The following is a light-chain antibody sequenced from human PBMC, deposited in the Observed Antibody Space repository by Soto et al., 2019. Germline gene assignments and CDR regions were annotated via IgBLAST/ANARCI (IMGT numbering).Light chain of an antibody. CDR1: QTISSW. CDR2: KAS. Sequence: IQIAQSSSTPSGFFVERVTLTFRASQTISSWLAWYQQKPGKAPKLLIYKASTLKSGVPSRFSGSGSGTEFTLTISSLQPDDFATYYCQHYNSYSEAFGQGTKVDIK. CDR3: QHYNSYSEA. J-gene: IGKJ1*01. V-gene: IGKV1-5*03.